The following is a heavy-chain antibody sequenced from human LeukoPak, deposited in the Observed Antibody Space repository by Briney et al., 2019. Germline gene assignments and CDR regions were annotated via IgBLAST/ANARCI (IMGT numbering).Heavy chain of an antibody. D-gene: IGHD3-3*01. J-gene: IGHJ4*02. CDR3: ARGEIFGVVIIPNYFDY. CDR1: GGTFSSYA. Sequence: ASVKVSCKASGGTFSSYAISWVRQASGQGLEWMGGIIPIFGTANYAQKFQGRVTITADESTSTAYMELSSLRSEDTAVYYCARGEIFGVVIIPNYFDYWGQGTLVTVSS. V-gene: IGHV1-69*13. CDR2: IIPIFGTA.